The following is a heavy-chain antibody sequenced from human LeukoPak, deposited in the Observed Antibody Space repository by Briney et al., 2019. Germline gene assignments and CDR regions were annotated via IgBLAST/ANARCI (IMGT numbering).Heavy chain of an antibody. J-gene: IGHJ4*02. D-gene: IGHD5-18*01. CDR3: SRGTYSYGHFDY. CDR1: GFTLSGYW. CDR2: INFDGSST. Sequence: GGSLRLSCVASGFTLSGYWMQWVRQAPGKGLMWVSRINFDGSSTSFADSVRGRFTISRDNAKNTLYLQMNSLRAEDTAVYYCSRGTYSYGHFDYWGQGTLVTVSS. V-gene: IGHV3-74*01.